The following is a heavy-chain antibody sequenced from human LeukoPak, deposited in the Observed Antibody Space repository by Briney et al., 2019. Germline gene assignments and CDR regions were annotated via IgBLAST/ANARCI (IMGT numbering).Heavy chain of an antibody. CDR3: TTGGDVMVAGTRAYDI. CDR2: IKSEIDGGAT. J-gene: IGHJ3*02. Sequence: PGGSLRLSCAASAFTFSNTWMNWVRQAPGKGLEWVGRIKSEIDGGATDYAAPVQGRFTISRDDSQATLYLQMNSLRTEDTAVYYCTTGGDVMVAGTRAYDIWGLGTMVTVSS. D-gene: IGHD1-7*01. V-gene: IGHV3-15*07. CDR1: AFTFSNTW.